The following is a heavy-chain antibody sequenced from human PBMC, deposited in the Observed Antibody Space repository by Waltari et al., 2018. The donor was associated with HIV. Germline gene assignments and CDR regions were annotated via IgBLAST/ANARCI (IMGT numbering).Heavy chain of an antibody. D-gene: IGHD2-2*02. CDR3: ARGIGYCRSTSCYTHDY. V-gene: IGHV1-69*04. CDR2: IIPILGIA. Sequence: QVQLVQSGAEVKKPGSSVKVSCKASGGTFSSYAISWVRQAPGQGLEWMGRIIPILGIANYAQKFQGRVTITADKSTSTAYMELSSLRSEDTAVYYCARGIGYCRSTSCYTHDYWGQGTLVTVSS. CDR1: GGTFSSYA. J-gene: IGHJ4*02.